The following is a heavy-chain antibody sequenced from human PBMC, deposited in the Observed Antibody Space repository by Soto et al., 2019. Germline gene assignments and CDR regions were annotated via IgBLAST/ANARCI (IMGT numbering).Heavy chain of an antibody. CDR1: GFTFVSYW. CDR2: IKQDGSEK. V-gene: IGHV3-7*01. CDR3: ARIWGYDFWSGYYYYGMDV. D-gene: IGHD3-3*01. Sequence: WGSLRLSCAASGFTFVSYWNSCVRHSPLKWREWVGNIKQDGSEKYYVDSVKGRFTISRDNAKNSLYLQMNSLRAEDTAVYYCARIWGYDFWSGYYYYGMDVWGQGTTVTVSS. J-gene: IGHJ6*02.